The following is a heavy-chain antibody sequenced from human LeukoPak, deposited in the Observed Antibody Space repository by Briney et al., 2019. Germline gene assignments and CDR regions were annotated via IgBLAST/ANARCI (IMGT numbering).Heavy chain of an antibody. CDR3: AREVKYYDFWSGYYYYYMDA. V-gene: IGHV3-74*01. CDR2: INSDGSST. J-gene: IGHJ6*03. Sequence: GGSLRLSCAASGFTFSSYWMHWVRQAPGKGLVWVSRINSDGSSTSYADSVKGRFTISRDNAKNTLYLQMNSLRAEDTAVYYCAREVKYYDFWSGYYYYYMDAWGKGTTVTVSS. D-gene: IGHD3-3*01. CDR1: GFTFSSYW.